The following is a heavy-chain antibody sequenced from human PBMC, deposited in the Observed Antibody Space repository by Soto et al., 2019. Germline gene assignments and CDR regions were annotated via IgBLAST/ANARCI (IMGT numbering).Heavy chain of an antibody. J-gene: IGHJ4*02. Sequence: GGSLRLSCAASGFTFSSYAMHWVRQAPGKGLEWVAVISYDGSNKYYADSVKGRFTISRDNSKNTLYLQMNSLRAEDTAVYYCASRAPGYSSGWYPADWGQGTLVTVSS. CDR1: GFTFSSYA. V-gene: IGHV3-30-3*01. CDR3: ASRAPGYSSGWYPAD. D-gene: IGHD6-19*01. CDR2: ISYDGSNK.